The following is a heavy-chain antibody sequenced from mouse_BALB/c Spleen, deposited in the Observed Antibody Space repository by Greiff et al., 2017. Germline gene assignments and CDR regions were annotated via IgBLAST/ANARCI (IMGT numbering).Heavy chain of an antibody. V-gene: IGHV5-17*02. D-gene: IGHD1-1*01. CDR2: ISCGSSTI. J-gene: IGHJ4*01. Sequence: EVKLVESGGGLVQPGGSRKLSCAASGFTFSSFGMHWVRQAPEKGLEWVAYISCGSSTIYYADTVKGRFTISRDNPKNTLFLQMTSLRSEDTAMYYCAREDYYGSSEVGAMDYWGQGTTVTVTS. CDR1: GFTFSSFG. CDR3: AREDYYGSSEVGAMDY.